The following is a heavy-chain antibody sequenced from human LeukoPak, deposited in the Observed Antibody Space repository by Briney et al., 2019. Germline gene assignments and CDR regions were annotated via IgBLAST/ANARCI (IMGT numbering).Heavy chain of an antibody. V-gene: IGHV1-18*01. Sequence: GASVKVSCKASGYTFTSYGISWVRQATGQGLEWMGWISAYNGNTNYAQKLQGRVTMTTDTSTSTAYMELRSLRSDDTVVYYCARSRFMVRGVIRPHNWFDPWGQGTLVTVSS. CDR2: ISAYNGNT. J-gene: IGHJ5*02. CDR3: ARSRFMVRGVIRPHNWFDP. D-gene: IGHD3-10*01. CDR1: GYTFTSYG.